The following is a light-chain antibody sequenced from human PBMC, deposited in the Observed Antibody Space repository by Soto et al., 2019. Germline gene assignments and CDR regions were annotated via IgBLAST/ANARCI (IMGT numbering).Light chain of an antibody. CDR1: QSISNW. Sequence: DIQITQSPSPLSASVGDSVTITGRASQSISNWLAWYQQKPGKAPKLLMYLASSLERGGPSRFIGIGSGTELSLTISNLQPEDFATYYCQQSNTYSWALGQGTKVDIK. J-gene: IGKJ1*01. CDR2: LAS. V-gene: IGKV1-5*03. CDR3: QQSNTYSWA.